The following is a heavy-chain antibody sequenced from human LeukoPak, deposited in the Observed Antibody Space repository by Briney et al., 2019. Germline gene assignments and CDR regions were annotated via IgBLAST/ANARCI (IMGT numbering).Heavy chain of an antibody. Sequence: GGSLRLSCAASGFTFSSYAMSRVRQAPGKGLEWVSAISGSGGSTNYADSVKGRFTISRDNSKNTLYLQMNSLRAEDTAVYYCAKDVGSSSFVSNDYWGQGTLVTVSS. D-gene: IGHD6-13*01. V-gene: IGHV3-23*01. CDR2: ISGSGGST. J-gene: IGHJ4*02. CDR3: AKDVGSSSFVSNDY. CDR1: GFTFSSYA.